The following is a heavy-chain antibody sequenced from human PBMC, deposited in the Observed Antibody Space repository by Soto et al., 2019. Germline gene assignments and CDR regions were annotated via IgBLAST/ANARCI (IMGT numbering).Heavy chain of an antibody. CDR2: INPSGGST. CDR3: ATPYSSGWYAWDY. Sequence: QVQLVQSGAEVKKPGASVKVSCKASGYTFTSYYMRWVRQAPGQGLEWMGIINPSGGSTSYAQKFQGRVTMTRDTSTSTVYMELSSLRSEDTAVYYCATPYSSGWYAWDYWGQGTLVTVSS. V-gene: IGHV1-46*03. J-gene: IGHJ4*02. D-gene: IGHD6-19*01. CDR1: GYTFTSYY.